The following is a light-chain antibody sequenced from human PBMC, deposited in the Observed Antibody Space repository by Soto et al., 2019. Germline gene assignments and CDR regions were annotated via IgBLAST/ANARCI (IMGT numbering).Light chain of an antibody. CDR3: QQYNSYSIT. V-gene: IGKV1-5*03. J-gene: IGKJ5*01. CDR2: KAS. CDR1: QSISSW. Sequence: DIQMTQSPSTLSASVGDRVTITCRASQSISSWLAWYQQKPGKDPKLLIYKASSLESGVPSRFSGSGSGTEFTLTISSLQPDDFATYYCQQYNSYSITFGQGKRLEIK.